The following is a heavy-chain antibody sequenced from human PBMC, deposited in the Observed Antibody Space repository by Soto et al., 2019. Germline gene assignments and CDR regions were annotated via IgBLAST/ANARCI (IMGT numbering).Heavy chain of an antibody. J-gene: IGHJ4*02. V-gene: IGHV1-69*01. CDR3: ARVKGYSSSSMFFDC. CDR1: GGTFSCYA. Sequence: QVQLVQSGAEVKKPGSSVKVSCKASGGTFSCYAISWVRQAPGQGLEWMGGIIPIFGTANYAQKFQGRVSIPADESTTTAYMGLSSLRSEDTAVYYCARVKGYSSSSMFFDCWGQGTLVTVSS. D-gene: IGHD6-6*01. CDR2: IIPIFGTA.